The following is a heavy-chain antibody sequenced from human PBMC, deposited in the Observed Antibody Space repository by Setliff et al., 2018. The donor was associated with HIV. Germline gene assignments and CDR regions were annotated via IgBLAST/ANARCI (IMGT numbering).Heavy chain of an antibody. D-gene: IGHD2-8*02. CDR2: IYYSGST. CDR3: ARRGMWAYETGGNPTATFDY. J-gene: IGHJ4*02. CDR1: GGSISSYY. V-gene: IGHV4-59*12. Sequence: PSETLSLTCTVSGGSISSYYWSWIRQPPGKGLEWIGYIYYSGSTNYNPSLKGRVTMSVDTSKTQFSLKLSSVTAADTAVYYCARRGMWAYETGGNPTATFDYWGQGVLVTVSS.